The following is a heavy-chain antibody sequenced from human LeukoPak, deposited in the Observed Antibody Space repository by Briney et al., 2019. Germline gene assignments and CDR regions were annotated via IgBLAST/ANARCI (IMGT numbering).Heavy chain of an antibody. J-gene: IGHJ4*02. CDR2: ISWNSNKR. Sequence: GGSLRLSCAASGFTFDDHAMHWVRQAPGRGLEWVSGISWNSNKRGYADSAKGRFTISRDNARNSLSLQMNSLRAEDTALYYCARDRGLTVYHFDYWGQGTLVTVSS. V-gene: IGHV3-9*01. D-gene: IGHD3-10*01. CDR3: ARDRGLTVYHFDY. CDR1: GFTFDDHA.